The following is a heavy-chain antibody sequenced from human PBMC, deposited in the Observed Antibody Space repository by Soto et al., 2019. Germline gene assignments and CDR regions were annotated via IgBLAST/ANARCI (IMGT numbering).Heavy chain of an antibody. CDR2: ISAYNGNT. CDR1: GYTFTSYG. Sequence: QVQLVQSGAEVKKPGASVKVSCKASGYTFTSYGISWVRQAPGQGLEWMGWISAYNGNTNYAQKLQGRVTMTTDTSTSTAYMELRGLRSDDTAVYYCARDCSGGSCPDYFDYWGQGTLVTVSS. D-gene: IGHD2-15*01. CDR3: ARDCSGGSCPDYFDY. V-gene: IGHV1-18*01. J-gene: IGHJ4*02.